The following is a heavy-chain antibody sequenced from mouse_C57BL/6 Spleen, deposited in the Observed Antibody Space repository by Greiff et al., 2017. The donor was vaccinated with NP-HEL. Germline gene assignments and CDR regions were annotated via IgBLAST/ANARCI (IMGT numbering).Heavy chain of an antibody. CDR1: GYTFTGYW. CDR3: ARDSTGGLRLGYFDV. V-gene: IGHV1-9*01. CDR2: ILPGSGST. J-gene: IGHJ1*03. Sequence: QVQLQQSGAELMKPGASVKLSCKATGYTFTGYWIEWVKQRPGHGLEWIGEILPGSGSTNYTEKFKGKATFTADTSSNTAYMQLSSLTTEDSAIYYCARDSTGGLRLGYFDVWGTGTTVTVSS. D-gene: IGHD2-4*01.